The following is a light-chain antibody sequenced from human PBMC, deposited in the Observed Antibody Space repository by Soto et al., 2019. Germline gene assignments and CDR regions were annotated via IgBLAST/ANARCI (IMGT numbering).Light chain of an antibody. CDR2: DVA. CDR1: SSDVGNYNY. CDR3: CSYAGSYTWV. Sequence: QSALTQPRSVSGSPGQSVTISCTGTSSDVGNYNYVAWYRQHPGKAPKLMIYDVAQRPSGVPDRFSGSKSGNTASLTISGLQAADEADYYCCSYAGSYTWVFGGGTKLTVL. J-gene: IGLJ3*02. V-gene: IGLV2-11*01.